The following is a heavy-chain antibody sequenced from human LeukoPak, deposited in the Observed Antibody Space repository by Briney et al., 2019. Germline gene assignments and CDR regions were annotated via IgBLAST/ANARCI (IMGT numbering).Heavy chain of an antibody. J-gene: IGHJ3*02. CDR2: MYSSGST. CDR3: ARGPPDCSSTSCYAFDAFDI. CDR1: GYSISSGYY. V-gene: IGHV4-38-2*02. Sequence: SETPSLTCTVSGYSISSGYYWGWIRQPPGKGLEWIGSMYSSGSTYYNPSLKSRVTISVDTSKNQFSLKLSSVTAADMAVYYCARGPPDCSSTSCYAFDAFDIWGQGTMVTVSS. D-gene: IGHD2-2*01.